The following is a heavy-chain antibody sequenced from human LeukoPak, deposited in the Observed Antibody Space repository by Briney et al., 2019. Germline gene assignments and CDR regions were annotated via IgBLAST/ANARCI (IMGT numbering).Heavy chain of an antibody. CDR3: ARELAVAGTVTHRFDP. D-gene: IGHD6-19*01. CDR2: LHSNGGT. CDR1: GVSITTYY. V-gene: IGHV4-4*07. Sequence: ASETLSLTCTVSGVSITTYYWSWIRQSAGKGPEWIGRLHSNGGTNYNPSLSSRVTLSLDTSKNQLLLSLASVPAADTALYYCARELAVAGTVTHRFDPWGQGTQVTISS. J-gene: IGHJ5*02.